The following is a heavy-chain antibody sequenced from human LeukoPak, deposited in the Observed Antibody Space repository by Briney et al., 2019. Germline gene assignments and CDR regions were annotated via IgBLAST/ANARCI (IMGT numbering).Heavy chain of an antibody. Sequence: SETLSLTCTVSGGSISSYYWSWIRQPPGKGLEWIGYLYYSGRTNYNPSLKSRVTISVDTSKNQFSLKLSSVTAADTAVYYCAKGGKGFPLGLRFDSWGQGTLVSVSS. D-gene: IGHD2-21*01. CDR3: AKGGKGFPLGLRFDS. V-gene: IGHV4-59*01. J-gene: IGHJ4*02. CDR2: LYYSGRT. CDR1: GGSISSYY.